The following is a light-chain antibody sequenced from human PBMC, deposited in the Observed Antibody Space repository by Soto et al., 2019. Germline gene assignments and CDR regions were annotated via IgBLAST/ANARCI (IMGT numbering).Light chain of an antibody. Sequence: IQMTQSPSTLSASVGDRVTITCRASQSISSWLAWYQQKPGKAPKLLIYDASSLESGVPSRFSGSGSGTEFTLTVSSLQPDDFATYFCQQYHSFSPTFGQGTKVEIK. V-gene: IGKV1-5*01. CDR2: DAS. CDR3: QQYHSFSPT. CDR1: QSISSW. J-gene: IGKJ1*01.